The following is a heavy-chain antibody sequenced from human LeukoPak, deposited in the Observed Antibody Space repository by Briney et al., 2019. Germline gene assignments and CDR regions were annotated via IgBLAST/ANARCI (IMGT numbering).Heavy chain of an antibody. D-gene: IGHD4-23*01. CDR2: ISYDGSNK. Sequence: PGGSLRLSCAASGFTFSSYGMHWVRQAPGKGLEWVAVISYDGSNKYYADSVKGRFTISRDNSKNTLYLQMNSLRAEDTAVYYCAKDQVRGKRRSDAFDIWGQGTMVTVSS. V-gene: IGHV3-30*18. J-gene: IGHJ3*02. CDR3: AKDQVRGKRRSDAFDI. CDR1: GFTFSSYG.